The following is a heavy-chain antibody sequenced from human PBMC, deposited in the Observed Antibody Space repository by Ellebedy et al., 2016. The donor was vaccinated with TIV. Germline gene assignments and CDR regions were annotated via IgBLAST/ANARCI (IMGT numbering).Heavy chain of an antibody. CDR3: AKDITYYYGSGSYYKDY. J-gene: IGHJ4*02. Sequence: PGGSLRLSCEASGFIFSTYGMHWVRQAPGKGLEWVSAISGSGGSTYYADSVKGRFTIARANSKTTLYLQMNSLKAEDTAVYYSAKDITYYYGSGSYYKDYWGQGTLVTVSS. CDR1: GFIFSTYG. V-gene: IGHV3-23*01. CDR2: ISGSGGST. D-gene: IGHD3-10*01.